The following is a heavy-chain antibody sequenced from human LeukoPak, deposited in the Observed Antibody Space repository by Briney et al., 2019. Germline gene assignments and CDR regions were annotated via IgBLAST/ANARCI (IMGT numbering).Heavy chain of an antibody. CDR2: ISGSGDST. J-gene: IGHJ4*02. Sequence: GGSLRLSCAASGCTFSSYAMSWVRQAPGKGLEWVSAISGSGDSTYYADSVKGRFTISRDNSKNTVYLQMNSLRAEDTAVYYCAKVQSDYYDSSVYYGLDYWGQGTLVTVSS. CDR3: AKVQSDYYDSSVYYGLDY. V-gene: IGHV3-23*01. D-gene: IGHD3-22*01. CDR1: GCTFSSYA.